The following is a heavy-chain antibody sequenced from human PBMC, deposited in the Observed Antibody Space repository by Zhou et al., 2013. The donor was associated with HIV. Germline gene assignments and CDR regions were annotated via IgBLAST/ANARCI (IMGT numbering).Heavy chain of an antibody. J-gene: IGHJ5*02. CDR2: INDAFGTT. V-gene: IGHV1-3*01. CDR1: GYTFTKYG. Sequence: QVQLVQSGAEVKKTGSSVRVSCTASGYTFTKYGIQWVRQVPGQRLEWMGWINDAFGTTRYSLRFQGRVTFTRDTSARTSYMELRSLKSEDTAVYYCARGPCEGNDCDDGNWFDPWGQGTLVTVSS. CDR3: ARGPCEGNDCDDGNWFDP. D-gene: IGHD1-1*01.